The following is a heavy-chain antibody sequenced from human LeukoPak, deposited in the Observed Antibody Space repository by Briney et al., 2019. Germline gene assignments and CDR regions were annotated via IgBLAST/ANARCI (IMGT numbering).Heavy chain of an antibody. Sequence: SETLSLTCTVSGGSISSYYWSWIRQPPGKGLEWLGYIYYSGSTNYNPSLKSRVTISVDTSKNQFSLKLSSVTAADTAVYYCATLTGGDDAFDIWGQGTMVTVSS. V-gene: IGHV4-59*01. CDR3: ATLTGGDDAFDI. CDR2: IYYSGST. D-gene: IGHD4-23*01. J-gene: IGHJ3*02. CDR1: GGSISSYY.